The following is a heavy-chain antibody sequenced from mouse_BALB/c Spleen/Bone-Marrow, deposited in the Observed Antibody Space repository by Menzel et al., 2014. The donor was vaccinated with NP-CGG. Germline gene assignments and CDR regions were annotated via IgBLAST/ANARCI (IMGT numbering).Heavy chain of an antibody. D-gene: IGHD2-13*01. V-gene: IGHV1S81*02. CDR2: INPSNGGT. CDR3: TRRLLYYAMDY. CDR1: GYTFTSYY. Sequence: VQLQQSGAELVKPGASVKLSCKASGYTFTSYYMYWVKQRPGQGLEWIGEINPSNGGTNFNEKFKSKATLTVDSSSSTAYMQLSSLTSEDSAVYYCTRRLLYYAMDYWGQGTSVTVSS. J-gene: IGHJ4*01.